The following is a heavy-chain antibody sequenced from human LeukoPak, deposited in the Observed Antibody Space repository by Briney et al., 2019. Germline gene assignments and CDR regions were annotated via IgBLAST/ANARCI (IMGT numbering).Heavy chain of an antibody. V-gene: IGHV4-59*12. CDR3: ARDVDCSSTSCYRGGVWFDP. J-gene: IGHJ5*02. CDR1: GGSISSYY. CDR2: IYYSGST. Sequence: SETLSLTCTVSGGSISSYYWSWIRQPPGKGLEWIGYIYYSGSTNYNPSLKSRVTISVDTSKNQFSLKLSSVTAADTAVYYCARDVDCSSTSCYRGGVWFDPWGQGTLVTVSS. D-gene: IGHD2-2*02.